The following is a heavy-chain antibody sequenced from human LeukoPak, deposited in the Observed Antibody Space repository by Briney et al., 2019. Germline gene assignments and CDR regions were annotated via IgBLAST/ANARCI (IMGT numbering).Heavy chain of an antibody. CDR1: GFTFSSHG. V-gene: IGHV3-23*01. J-gene: IGHJ6*02. Sequence: GGSLRLSCAASGFTFSSHGMQWVRQAPGKGLEWVSGISGSGGSTFDADSVKGRFTISRDNSKNTLYLQMNSLRDEDTAVYYCGRYYVMDVWGQGTSVTVSS. CDR2: ISGSGGST. CDR3: GRYYVMDV.